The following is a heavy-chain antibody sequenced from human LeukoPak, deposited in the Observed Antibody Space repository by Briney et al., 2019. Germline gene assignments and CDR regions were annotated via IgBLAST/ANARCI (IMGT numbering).Heavy chain of an antibody. J-gene: IGHJ3*02. Sequence: SETLSLTCTVPGGSISSYYWSWIRQPPGKGLEWIGYIYYSGSTNYNPSLKSRVTISVDTSKNQFSLKLSSVTAADTAVYYCASHILTGYPDAFDIWGQGTMVTVSS. V-gene: IGHV4-59*01. D-gene: IGHD3-9*01. CDR2: IYYSGST. CDR1: GGSISSYY. CDR3: ASHILTGYPDAFDI.